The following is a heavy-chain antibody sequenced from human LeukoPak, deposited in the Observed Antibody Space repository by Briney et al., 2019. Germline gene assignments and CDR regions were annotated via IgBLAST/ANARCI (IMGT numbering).Heavy chain of an antibody. J-gene: IGHJ6*03. CDR3: AKNGDRGAYCSGGSCYPYYYYYMDV. V-gene: IGHV3-23*01. CDR1: GFTFSSYA. CDR2: ISGTGGTT. D-gene: IGHD2-15*01. Sequence: GGSLRLSCAASGFTFSSYAMSWVRQAPGKGLEWVSAISGTGGTTYYADSVKGRFTISRDNSKNTLYLQMNSLRAEDTAVYYCAKNGDRGAYCSGGSCYPYYYYYMDVWGKGTTVTISS.